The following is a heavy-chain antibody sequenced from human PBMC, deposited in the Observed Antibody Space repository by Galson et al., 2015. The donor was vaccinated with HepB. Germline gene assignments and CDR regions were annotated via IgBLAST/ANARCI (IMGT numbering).Heavy chain of an antibody. CDR2: ISGSGDST. CDR3: AKDPSAYYDSSGRDY. D-gene: IGHD3-22*01. Sequence: SLRLSCAASGFTFSTYAMSWVRQAPGEGLEWVSSISGSGDSTYYADSVKGRFTISRDNSKTTLYLRVSSLRAEDTAVYYCAKDPSAYYDSSGRDYWGQGTLVTVSS. V-gene: IGHV3-23*01. CDR1: GFTFSTYA. J-gene: IGHJ4*02.